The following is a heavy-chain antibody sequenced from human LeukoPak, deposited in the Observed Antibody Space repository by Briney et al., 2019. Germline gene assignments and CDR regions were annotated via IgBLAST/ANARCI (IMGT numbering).Heavy chain of an antibody. V-gene: IGHV3-7*01. CDR3: AREIAADYYDNSGYSPEAFDV. J-gene: IGHJ3*01. CDR2: ISQDGSQK. D-gene: IGHD3-22*01. Sequence: GGSLRLSCAASGFSFSKYWMNWVRQAPGKGLEWVATISQDGSQKYLADFVKGRFTISRDNARNSLYLQMSSLRGDDTAVYFCAREIAADYYDNSGYSPEAFDVWGQGTVVTVSS. CDR1: GFSFSKYW.